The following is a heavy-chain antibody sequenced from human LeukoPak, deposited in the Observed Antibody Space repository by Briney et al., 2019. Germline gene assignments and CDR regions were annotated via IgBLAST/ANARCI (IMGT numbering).Heavy chain of an antibody. CDR1: GYTFTSYY. Sequence: ASVEVSCKASGYTFTSYYMHWMRQAPGQGPEWMGIINPRGGSTDYSQKFQDRVTMTSDTSTSTVYMELRSLKSEDTAVYFCARVGVAAATADYWGQGTLVTVSS. CDR3: ARVGVAAATADY. V-gene: IGHV1-46*01. J-gene: IGHJ4*02. D-gene: IGHD6-25*01. CDR2: INPRGGST.